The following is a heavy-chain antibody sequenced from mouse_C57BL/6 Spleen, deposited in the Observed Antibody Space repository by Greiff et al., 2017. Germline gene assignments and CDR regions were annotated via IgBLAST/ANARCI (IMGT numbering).Heavy chain of an antibody. D-gene: IGHD4-1*01. J-gene: IGHJ2*01. CDR1: GYTFTCYW. CDR2: IHPNSGST. V-gene: IGHV1-64*01. Sequence: QVQLQQLGAELVKPGASVKLSCKASGYTFTCYWLHWVKQRPGQGLEWIGMIHPNSGSTNYNEKSKSKATLTVDKSASTAYMQLSSLTSEDSAVYYCALNWDGMELGDWDQGTTLTVS. CDR3: ALNWDGMELGD.